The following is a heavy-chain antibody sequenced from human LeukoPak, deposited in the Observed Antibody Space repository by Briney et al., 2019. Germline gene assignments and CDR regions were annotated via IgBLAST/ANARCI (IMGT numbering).Heavy chain of an antibody. Sequence: SQTLSLTCAISGDSVSSNSAAWNWIRQSPSRGLEWLGRTFYRSKWYNDYAVSVKSRITINPDTSKSQFSLQLNSVTPEDTAVYYCARRGVGSTSAAFDIWGQGTMVTVSS. CDR2: TFYRSKWYN. D-gene: IGHD1-26*01. CDR1: GDSVSSNSAA. V-gene: IGHV6-1*01. J-gene: IGHJ3*02. CDR3: ARRGVGSTSAAFDI.